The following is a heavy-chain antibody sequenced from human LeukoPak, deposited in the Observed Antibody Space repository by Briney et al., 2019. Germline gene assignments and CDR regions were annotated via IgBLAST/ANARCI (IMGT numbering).Heavy chain of an antibody. CDR3: ARVGTDGSGSYYNGEGEFDY. V-gene: IGHV4-34*01. D-gene: IGHD3-10*01. CDR1: GGSFSGYY. J-gene: IGHJ4*02. CDR2: INHSGST. Sequence: SETLSLTCAVYGGSFSGYYWSWIRQPPGKGLEWIGEINHSGSTNYNPSLKSRVTISVDTSKNQFSLKLSSVTAADTAVYYCARVGTDGSGSYYNGEGEFDYWGQGTLVTVPS.